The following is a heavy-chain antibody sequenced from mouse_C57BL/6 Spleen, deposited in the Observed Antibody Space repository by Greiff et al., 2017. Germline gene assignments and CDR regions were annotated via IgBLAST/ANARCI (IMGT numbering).Heavy chain of an antibody. CDR2: IDPETGGT. CDR3: TGYYYFDY. J-gene: IGHJ2*01. CDR1: GYTFTDYE. D-gene: IGHD1-1*01. V-gene: IGHV1-15*01. Sequence: VQLQQSGPELVRPGASVTLSCKASGYTFTDYEMHWVKQTPVHGLDWIGAIDPETGGTAYNQKFKGKAILTADKSSSTAYMELRSLTSEDSAVYYCTGYYYFDYWGQGTTLTVSS.